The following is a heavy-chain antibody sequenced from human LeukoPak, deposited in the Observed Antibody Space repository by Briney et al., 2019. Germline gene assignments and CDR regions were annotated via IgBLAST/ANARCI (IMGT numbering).Heavy chain of an antibody. V-gene: IGHV3-30-3*01. D-gene: IGHD3-22*01. J-gene: IGHJ4*02. CDR2: ISHDGSNK. Sequence: GGSLTLSCAASGFTFSSYAMHWVRQAPGKGLEWVAVISHDGSNKYYADSVKGRFTVSRDNSKNTLYLQMNSLRAEDTAVYYCARDFVDYDSSGYSGGDYWGQGTLVTVSS. CDR1: GFTFSSYA. CDR3: ARDFVDYDSSGYSGGDY.